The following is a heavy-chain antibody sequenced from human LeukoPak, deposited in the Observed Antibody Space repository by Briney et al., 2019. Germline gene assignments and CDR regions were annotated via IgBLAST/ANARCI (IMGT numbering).Heavy chain of an antibody. CDR1: GFSFGTYA. CDR3: AREDGDAFDI. CDR2: IINSGDRT. V-gene: IGHV3-23*01. Sequence: GGSLRLSCAASGFSFGTYAMSWVRQAPGKGLEWVSTIINSGDRTYYADSVQGRFTISRDNAKNSLYLQMNSLRVEDTAVYYCAREDGDAFDIWGQGTMVSVSS. D-gene: IGHD5-24*01. J-gene: IGHJ3*02.